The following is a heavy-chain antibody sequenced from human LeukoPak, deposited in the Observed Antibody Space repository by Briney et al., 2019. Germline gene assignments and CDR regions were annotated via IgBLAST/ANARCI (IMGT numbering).Heavy chain of an antibody. D-gene: IGHD3-10*01. CDR1: GGSVGSFS. CDR2: IYYNGST. J-gene: IGHJ5*02. V-gene: IGHV4-59*02. Sequence: SETLSLTCTVSGGSVGSFSWSWIRQPPGKGLEWIGFIYYNGSTSYNPSLKSRVTISVARSKSQFSLRLSSVTAADTALYYCARAVGYYGSGTSGEEWFDPWGQGILVTVSS. CDR3: ARAVGYYGSGTSGEEWFDP.